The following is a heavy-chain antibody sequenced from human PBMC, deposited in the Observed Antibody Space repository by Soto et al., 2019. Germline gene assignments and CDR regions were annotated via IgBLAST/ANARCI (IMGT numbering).Heavy chain of an antibody. CDR2: IIPNFGTA. V-gene: IGHV1-69*13. D-gene: IGHD5-18*01. Sequence: SVKVSCKASGGTFSSYAISWVRQAPGQGLEWMGGIIPNFGTANYAQKFQGRVTITADESTSTAYMELRSLRSDDTAVYYCARVDTAMATYYYYGMDVWGQGTTVTVSS. CDR1: GGTFSSYA. J-gene: IGHJ6*02. CDR3: ARVDTAMATYYYYGMDV.